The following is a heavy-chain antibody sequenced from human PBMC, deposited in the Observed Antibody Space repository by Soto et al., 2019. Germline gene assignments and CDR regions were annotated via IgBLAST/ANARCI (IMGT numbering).Heavy chain of an antibody. CDR2: ISSSGTGI. CDR3: ARAYSDAFDI. V-gene: IGHV3-11*01. CDR1: RFTFSDYY. D-gene: IGHD2-15*01. J-gene: IGHJ3*02. Sequence: QVQLVESGGGLVKPGGSLRLSCAASRFTFSDYYMTWIRQAPGKGLEWVSYISSSGTGIYYPDSVKGRFTISRVNAKNSLYLQMSSLRAEDTAVYYCARAYSDAFDIWGQGTMVTVSS.